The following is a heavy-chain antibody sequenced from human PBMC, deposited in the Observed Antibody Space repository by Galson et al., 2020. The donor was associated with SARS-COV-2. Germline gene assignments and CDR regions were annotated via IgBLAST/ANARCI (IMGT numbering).Heavy chain of an antibody. J-gene: IGHJ4*02. CDR1: GYTLTELS. CDR3: ATAPIVVVITTETTFDY. CDR2: FDPEDGET. Sequence: ASVKVSCKVSGYTLTELSMHWVRQAPGKGLEWMGGFDPEDGETIYAQKFQGRVTMTEDTSTDTAYMELSSLRSEDTAVYYCATAPIVVVITTETTFDYWGQGTLVTVSS. D-gene: IGHD3-22*01. V-gene: IGHV1-24*01.